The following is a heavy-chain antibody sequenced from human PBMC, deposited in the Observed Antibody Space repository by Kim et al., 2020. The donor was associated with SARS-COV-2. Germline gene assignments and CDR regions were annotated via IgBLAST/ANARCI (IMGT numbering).Heavy chain of an antibody. J-gene: IGHJ5*02. V-gene: IGHV4-61*02. CDR3: ASERIHSSGLDP. Sequence: NYNPSLKSRVTISVDTSKNQFSLKLSSVTAADTAVYYCASERIHSSGLDPWGQGTLVTVSS. D-gene: IGHD6-25*01.